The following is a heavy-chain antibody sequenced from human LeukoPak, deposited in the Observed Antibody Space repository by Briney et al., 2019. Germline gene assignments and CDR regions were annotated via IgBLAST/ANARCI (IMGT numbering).Heavy chain of an antibody. CDR1: GFTVSSNY. D-gene: IGHD2-8*01. Sequence: GGSLRLSCAASGFTVSSNYISWVRQAPGKGLEWVSIIYSGGSTDYADSVKGRFSISRHNSKNTLYLQMNSLRAEDTAVYYCARLMAAPYGMDVWGQGTTVTVSS. CDR2: IYSGGST. V-gene: IGHV3-53*04. J-gene: IGHJ6*02. CDR3: ARLMAAPYGMDV.